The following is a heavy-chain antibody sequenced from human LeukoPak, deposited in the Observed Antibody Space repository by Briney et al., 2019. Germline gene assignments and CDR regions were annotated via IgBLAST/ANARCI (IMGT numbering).Heavy chain of an antibody. CDR1: GFTFGDYA. CDR2: ISSSSSYT. D-gene: IGHD3-16*01. Sequence: GGSLRLSCTASGFTFGDYAITWVRQAPGKGLEWVSYISSSSSYTNYADPVKGRFTISRDNAKNSLYLQMNSLRAEDTAVYYCAREGEVGLFDYWGQGTLVTVSS. V-gene: IGHV3-11*05. CDR3: AREGEVGLFDY. J-gene: IGHJ4*02.